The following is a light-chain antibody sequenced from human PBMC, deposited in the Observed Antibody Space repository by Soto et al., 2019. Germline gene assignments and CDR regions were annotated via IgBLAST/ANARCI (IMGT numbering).Light chain of an antibody. V-gene: IGKV1-39*01. CDR3: QQSYSTPRLT. J-gene: IGKJ4*01. CDR1: QSISSY. Sequence: DIQMTQSPSSLSASVGDRVTITCRASQSISSYLNWYQQKPGKAPKLLIYAASSLQSGVPSRFSGSGSRTDFTLTISSLQPEDFATYYCQQSYSTPRLTFGGGTKVE. CDR2: AAS.